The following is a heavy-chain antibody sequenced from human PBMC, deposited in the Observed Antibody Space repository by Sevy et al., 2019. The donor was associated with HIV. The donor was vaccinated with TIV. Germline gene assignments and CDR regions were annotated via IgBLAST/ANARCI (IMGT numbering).Heavy chain of an antibody. V-gene: IGHV4-61*01. CDR1: GGSVSSGSYY. Sequence: SETLSLTCTVSGGSVSSGSYYWSWIRQPPGKGLEWIGYIYYSGSTNYNPSLKSRVTISVDTSKNQFSLKLSSVTAADTAVYYCARRGDSSGYYYVFYYWGQGTLVTVSS. J-gene: IGHJ4*02. CDR3: ARRGDSSGYYYVFYY. D-gene: IGHD3-22*01. CDR2: IYYSGST.